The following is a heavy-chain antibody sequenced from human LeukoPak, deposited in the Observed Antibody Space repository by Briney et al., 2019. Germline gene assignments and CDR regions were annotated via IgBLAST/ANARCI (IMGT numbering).Heavy chain of an antibody. Sequence: PGGSLRLSCAASGFTVSSNYMSWVRQAPGKGLEWVSVIYSGGSTYYADSVKGRFTISRDNSKNTLYLQMNSLRAEDTAVYYCGGSYYYGSGSYFGGQGTLVTVSS. CDR1: GFTVSSNY. D-gene: IGHD3-10*01. V-gene: IGHV3-53*01. CDR3: GGSYYYGSGSYF. J-gene: IGHJ4*02. CDR2: IYSGGST.